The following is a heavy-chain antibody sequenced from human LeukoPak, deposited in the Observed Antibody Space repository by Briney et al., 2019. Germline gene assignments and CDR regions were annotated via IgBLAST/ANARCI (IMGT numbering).Heavy chain of an antibody. CDR3: ARASIAASGYYFDY. V-gene: IGHV3-66*02. CDR1: GLTVSTNY. D-gene: IGHD6-6*01. J-gene: IGHJ4*02. CDR2: IYSGGST. Sequence: QPGGSLRLSCAASGLTVSTNYMTWVRQAPGKGLEWVSVIYSGGSTFYADSVKGRFTISRDNSKNTLYLQMNSLRAEDTAVYYCARASIAASGYYFDYWGQGTLVTVSS.